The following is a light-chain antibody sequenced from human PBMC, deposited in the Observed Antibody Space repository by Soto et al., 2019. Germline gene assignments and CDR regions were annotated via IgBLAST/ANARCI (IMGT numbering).Light chain of an antibody. J-gene: IGKJ5*01. CDR1: PSVSSSY. CDR2: GAS. Sequence: TVLTQSPGTLSLSQGERATLSWRASPSVSSSYLAWYQQKPGQAPRLLIYGASSRATGIPDRFSGSGSGTDFTLTISRLEPEDFAVYYCQQRSNWPITFGEGTRLEI. CDR3: QQRSNWPIT. V-gene: IGKV3D-20*02.